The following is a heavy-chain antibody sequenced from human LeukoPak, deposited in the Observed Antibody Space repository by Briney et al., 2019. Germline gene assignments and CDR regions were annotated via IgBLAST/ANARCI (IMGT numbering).Heavy chain of an antibody. V-gene: IGHV3-7*01. D-gene: IGHD4/OR15-4a*01. CDR3: ARDGAGLRRYYFDY. CDR1: GFTFSSYW. Sequence: GGSLRLSCAASGFTFSSYWMSWVRQAPGKGLEWVANIKQDGSEKYYVDSVKGRFTISRDNAKNSLYLQMNSLRAEDTAVYYCARDGAGLRRYYFDYWGQGTLVTVSS. CDR2: IKQDGSEK. J-gene: IGHJ4*02.